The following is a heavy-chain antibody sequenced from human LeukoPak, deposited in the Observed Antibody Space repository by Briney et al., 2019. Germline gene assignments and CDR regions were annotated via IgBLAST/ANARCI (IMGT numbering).Heavy chain of an antibody. D-gene: IGHD3-9*01. Sequence: ASVKVSCKASGYTFTSYDINWVRQAPGQGLEWMGRINPNSGGTDYAQKFQGRVTMTRDTSISTAYMELSRLRSDDTAVYYCARSPHILTGENFDYWGQGTLVTVSS. CDR1: GYTFTSYD. V-gene: IGHV1-2*06. J-gene: IGHJ4*02. CDR3: ARSPHILTGENFDY. CDR2: INPNSGGT.